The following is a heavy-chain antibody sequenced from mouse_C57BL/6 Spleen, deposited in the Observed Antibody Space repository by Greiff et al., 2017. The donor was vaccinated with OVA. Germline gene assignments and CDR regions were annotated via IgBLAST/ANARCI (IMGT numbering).Heavy chain of an antibody. J-gene: IGHJ1*03. CDR2: IYPGDGDT. Sequence: VQLQESGPELVKPGASVKISCKASGYAFSSSWMNWVKQRPGKGLEWIGRIYPGDGDTNYNGKFKGKATLTADKSSSTAYMQLSSLTSEDSAVYFCARESNYVSFDVWGTGTTLTVSS. CDR3: ARESNYVSFDV. D-gene: IGHD2-5*01. V-gene: IGHV1-82*01. CDR1: GYAFSSSW.